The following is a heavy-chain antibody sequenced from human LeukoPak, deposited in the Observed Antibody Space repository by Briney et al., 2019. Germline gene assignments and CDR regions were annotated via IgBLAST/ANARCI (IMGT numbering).Heavy chain of an antibody. CDR3: ARKDSGYDLDAFDI. D-gene: IGHD5-12*01. V-gene: IGHV1-69*06. CDR2: IIPIFGTA. CDR1: GGTFSSYA. Sequence: SVKVSCKASGGTFSSYAISWVRQAPGQGLEWMGGIIPIFGTANYAQKFQGRVTITADKSTSTAYMEPSSLRSEDTAVYYCARKDSGYDLDAFDIWGQGTMVTVSS. J-gene: IGHJ3*02.